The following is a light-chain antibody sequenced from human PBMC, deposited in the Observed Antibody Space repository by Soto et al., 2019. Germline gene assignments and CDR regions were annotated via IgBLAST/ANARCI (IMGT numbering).Light chain of an antibody. J-gene: IGLJ2*01. CDR1: SSNIGSPFD. Sequence: QSVLTQPPSVSGAPGQRVTISCTGNSSNIGSPFDVHWYQHLPGTAPRLLIYANNNRPSGVPDRFSGSKSGTSASLAITGLQGDDEADYYCSSYTGSDVIFGGGTKLTVL. CDR2: ANN. V-gene: IGLV1-40*01. CDR3: SSYTGSDVI.